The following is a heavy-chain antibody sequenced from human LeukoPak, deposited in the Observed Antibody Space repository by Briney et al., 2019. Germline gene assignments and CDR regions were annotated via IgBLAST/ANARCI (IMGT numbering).Heavy chain of an antibody. D-gene: IGHD3-9*01. CDR3: VTDILTPGLFDY. V-gene: IGHV3-74*01. CDR2: INSDGSST. CDR1: GFTFSSYW. J-gene: IGHJ4*02. Sequence: GGSLRLSCAASGFTFSSYWMHWVRQAPGKGLVWVSRINSDGSSTSYADSVKGRFTISRDNAKNTLYLQVNSLRAEDTAVYYCVTDILTPGLFDYWGQGTLVTVSS.